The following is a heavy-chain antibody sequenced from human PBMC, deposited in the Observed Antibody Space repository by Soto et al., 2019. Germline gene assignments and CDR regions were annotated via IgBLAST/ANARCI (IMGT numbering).Heavy chain of an antibody. Sequence: GASVKVSCKASGGTFSSYAISCVRQAPGQGLEWMGGIIPIFGTASYAQKFQGRVTITADESTSTAYMELSSLRSEDTAVYYCAREGYSYGFRTWGQGTLVTVSS. J-gene: IGHJ4*02. D-gene: IGHD5-18*01. CDR1: GGTFSSYA. V-gene: IGHV1-69*13. CDR2: IIPIFGTA. CDR3: AREGYSYGFRT.